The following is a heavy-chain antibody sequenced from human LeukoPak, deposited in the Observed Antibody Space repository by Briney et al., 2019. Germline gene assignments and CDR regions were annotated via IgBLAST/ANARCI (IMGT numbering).Heavy chain of an antibody. J-gene: IGHJ4*02. D-gene: IGHD3-9*01. CDR2: IKQDGSEK. Sequence: GGSLRLSCAASGFIFSSYWMSWVRQAPGKGLEWVANIKQDGSEKYYVDSVKGRFTISRDNAKNSLYLQMNRLRAEDTAVYYCAMNFDWLPSRVDYWGQGALVIVSS. CDR1: GFIFSSYW. V-gene: IGHV3-7*01. CDR3: AMNFDWLPSRVDY.